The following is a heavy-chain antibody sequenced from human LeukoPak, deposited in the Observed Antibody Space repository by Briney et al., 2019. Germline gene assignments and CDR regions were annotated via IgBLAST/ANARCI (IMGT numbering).Heavy chain of an antibody. V-gene: IGHV3-30*03. CDR1: GFTFSSYG. CDR3: ARDKSNSWSFDY. Sequence: GRSLRLSCAASGFTFSSYGMHWVRQAPGKGLEWVALISYDGSNKYYADSVKGRFTISRDSSKNTVYLQMNSLRAEDTAVYYCARDKSNSWSFDYWGQGTLVTVSS. J-gene: IGHJ4*02. D-gene: IGHD2-2*01. CDR2: ISYDGSNK.